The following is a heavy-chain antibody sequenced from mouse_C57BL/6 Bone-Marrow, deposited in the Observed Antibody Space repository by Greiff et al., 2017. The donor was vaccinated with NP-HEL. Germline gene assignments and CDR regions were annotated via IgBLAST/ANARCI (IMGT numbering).Heavy chain of an antibody. J-gene: IGHJ2*01. CDR1: GYAFTNYL. CDR2: INPGSGGT. D-gene: IGHD2-2*01. V-gene: IGHV1-54*01. Sequence: VQLQQSGAELVRPGTSVKVSCKASGYAFTNYLIEWVKQRPGQGLEWIGVINPGSGGTNYNEKFKGKATLTADKSSSTAYMQLSSLTSEDSAVYFCARLWLRRGIDYWGQGTTLTVSS. CDR3: ARLWLRRGIDY.